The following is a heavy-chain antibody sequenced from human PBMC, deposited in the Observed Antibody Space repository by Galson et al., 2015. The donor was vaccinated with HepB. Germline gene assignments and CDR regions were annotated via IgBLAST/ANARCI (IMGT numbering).Heavy chain of an antibody. Sequence: SLRLSCAASGFTFSSYAMSWVRQAPGKGLEWVSAISGSGGSTYYADSVRGRFTISRDNSKNTLYLQMNSLKAEDTAVYYCAKDPDNSDYSNYFDYWGQGTLVTVSS. J-gene: IGHJ4*02. CDR3: AKDPDNSDYSNYFDY. V-gene: IGHV3-23*01. D-gene: IGHD4-11*01. CDR1: GFTFSSYA. CDR2: ISGSGGST.